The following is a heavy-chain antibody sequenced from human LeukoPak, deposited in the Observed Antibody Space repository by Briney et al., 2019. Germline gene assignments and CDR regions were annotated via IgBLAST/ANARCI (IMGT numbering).Heavy chain of an antibody. Sequence: PTATLSLTCTVSGDSISSSSYYWGWIRQPPGKGLEWIVTFYYSGSTCYNPSLKSRVTISVDTSKNQFSLKLSSVTAADTAVYYCARRLDSSGCLIIDYWGQGTLVSVS. V-gene: IGHV4-39*01. D-gene: IGHD3-22*01. CDR1: GDSISSSSYY. CDR2: FYYSGST. CDR3: ARRLDSSGCLIIDY. J-gene: IGHJ4*02.